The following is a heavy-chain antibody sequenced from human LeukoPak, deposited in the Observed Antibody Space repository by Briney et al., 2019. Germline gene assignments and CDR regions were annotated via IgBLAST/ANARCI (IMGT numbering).Heavy chain of an antibody. CDR3: ARDSSEVRSLIVH. CDR1: GGSFSTYA. D-gene: IGHD2-15*01. Sequence: SVKVSCKASGGSFSTYAISWVRQAPGQGLEWMGGITPLFGTASYAQKFQGRLTITADESTSTAYMELSSLRSEDTAVYYCARDSSEVRSLIVHWGQGTQVTVSS. V-gene: IGHV1-69*13. CDR2: ITPLFGTA. J-gene: IGHJ1*01.